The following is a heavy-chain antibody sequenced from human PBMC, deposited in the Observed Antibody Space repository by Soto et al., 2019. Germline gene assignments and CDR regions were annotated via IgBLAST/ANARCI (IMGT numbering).Heavy chain of an antibody. CDR3: AKYSGSYRSYWYFDL. V-gene: IGHV1-69*01. CDR1: GGTFSSYA. CDR2: IIPIFGTA. J-gene: IGHJ2*01. Sequence: QVQLAQSGAEVKKPGSSVKVSCKASGGTFSSYAISWVRQAPGQGLEWMGGIIPIFGTANSAQKFQGRVTITADESTSTAYMELSSLRSEDTAVYYCAKYSGSYRSYWYFDLWGRGTLVTVSS. D-gene: IGHD1-26*01.